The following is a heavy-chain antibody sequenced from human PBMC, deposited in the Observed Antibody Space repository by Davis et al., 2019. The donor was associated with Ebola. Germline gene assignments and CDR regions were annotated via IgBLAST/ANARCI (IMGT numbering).Heavy chain of an antibody. V-gene: IGHV3-23*01. CDR1: GFTFSSYA. Sequence: GGSLRLSCAASGFTFSSYAMSWVRQAPGKGLEWVSAISGSGGSTYYADSVKGRFTISRDNSKNTLYLQMNSLRAEDTAVYYCARMIAATRYTYYYGMDVWGKGTTVTVSS. CDR3: ARMIAATRYTYYYGMDV. D-gene: IGHD1-1*01. J-gene: IGHJ6*04. CDR2: ISGSGGST.